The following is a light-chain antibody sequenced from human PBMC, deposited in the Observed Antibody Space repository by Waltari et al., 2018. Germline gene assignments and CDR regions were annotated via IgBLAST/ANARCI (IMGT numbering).Light chain of an antibody. CDR2: ESS. CDR1: QDISFY. CDR3: QQYDNLPSVA. V-gene: IGKV1-33*01. Sequence: DIQMTQSPSSLPASVGDRVTSTCQASQDISFYLNWYQQKPGKAPKLLISESSNLATGVPSRFSGSRSGTHFTFTISSLQPEDVASYYCQQYDNLPSVAFGGGTKVEL. J-gene: IGKJ4*01.